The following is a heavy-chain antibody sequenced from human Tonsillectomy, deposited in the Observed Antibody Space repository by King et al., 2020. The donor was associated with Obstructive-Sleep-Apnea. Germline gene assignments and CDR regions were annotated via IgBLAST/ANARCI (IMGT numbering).Heavy chain of an antibody. CDR3: TKGSGWYEASVDY. CDR1: GFTFDDYA. D-gene: IGHD6-19*01. V-gene: IGHV3-9*01. J-gene: IGHJ4*02. Sequence: VQLVESGGGLVQPGRSLRLSCAASGFTFDDYAMHWVRHAPGKGLEWVSGISWNSGSIDYADSVKGRFTISRDSARNSLYLQMNSLRPEDTALYYCTKGSGWYEASVDYWGQGTLVTVSS. CDR2: ISWNSGSI.